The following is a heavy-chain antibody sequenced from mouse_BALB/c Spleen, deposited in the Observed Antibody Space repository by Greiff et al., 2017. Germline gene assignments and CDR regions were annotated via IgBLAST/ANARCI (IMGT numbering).Heavy chain of an antibody. CDR3: ARGDSSGYVYYFDY. D-gene: IGHD3-2*01. CDR2: ISSGGSYT. J-gene: IGHJ2*01. CDR1: GFTFSSYA. V-gene: IGHV5-9-4*01. Sequence: EVKLMESGGGLVKPGGSLKLSCAASGFTFSSYAMSWVRQSPEKRLEWVAEISSGGSYTYYPDTVTGRFTISRDNAKNTLYLEMSSLRSEDTAMYYCARGDSSGYVYYFDYWGQGTTLTVSS.